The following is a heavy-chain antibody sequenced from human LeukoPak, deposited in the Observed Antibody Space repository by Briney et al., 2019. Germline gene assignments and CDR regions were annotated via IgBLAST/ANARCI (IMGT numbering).Heavy chain of an antibody. CDR1: GSSIYSDYF. CDR3: ANERIAVASLDY. V-gene: IGHV4-38-2*01. Sequence: PSETLSLTCAVSGSSIYSDYFWAWIRQPPGKGLEWIGSIHHSGTIYYNPSLRSRVTISVGTSDNHFSLKLSSVTAADTAVYYCANERIAVASLDYWGQGTLVTVSS. J-gene: IGHJ4*02. CDR2: IHHSGTI. D-gene: IGHD6-19*01.